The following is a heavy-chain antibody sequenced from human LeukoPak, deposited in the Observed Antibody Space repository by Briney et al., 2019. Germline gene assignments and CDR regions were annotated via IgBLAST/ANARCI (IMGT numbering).Heavy chain of an antibody. V-gene: IGHV1-2*02. Sequence: GASVKVSCKASGYTFTGHYIHWVRQAPGQGLEWMGWIHPNTGGTKYAQKFQGRVTMTRDTSISTAYMELSRLRSDDTAVYYCARSGSYWRVWDYWGQGTLVTVSS. CDR2: IHPNTGGT. CDR3: ARSGSYWRVWDY. CDR1: GYTFTGHY. J-gene: IGHJ4*02. D-gene: IGHD1-26*01.